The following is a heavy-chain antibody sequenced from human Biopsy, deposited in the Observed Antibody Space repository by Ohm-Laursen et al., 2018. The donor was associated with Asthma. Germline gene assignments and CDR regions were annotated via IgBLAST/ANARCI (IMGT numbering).Heavy chain of an antibody. Sequence: GTLSLTCTVSSGSITSSSYYWGWIRQPPGKGMEWIGSMYHRGSPYYHPSLKSRATISVNTSKIQLSLKLSSGTAADTAVYFCVRHQYSSSWSTFDYWGQGALVTVSS. CDR3: VRHQYSSSWSTFDY. CDR1: SGSITSSSYY. V-gene: IGHV4-39*01. D-gene: IGHD3-22*01. CDR2: MYHRGSP. J-gene: IGHJ4*02.